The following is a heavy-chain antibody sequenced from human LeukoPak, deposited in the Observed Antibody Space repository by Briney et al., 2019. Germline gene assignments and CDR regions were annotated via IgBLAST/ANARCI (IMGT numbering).Heavy chain of an antibody. V-gene: IGHV4-59*01. J-gene: IGHJ4*02. Sequence: PSETLSLTCTVSGGSISIYYWSWIRQPPGKGLEWIGYIYYSGSTNYNPSLKSRVTISVDTSKNQFSLKLSSVTAADTAVYYCARGGGDFWSGYYDYYFDYWGQGTLVTVSS. CDR2: IYYSGST. CDR3: ARGGGDFWSGYYDYYFDY. CDR1: GGSISIYY. D-gene: IGHD3-3*01.